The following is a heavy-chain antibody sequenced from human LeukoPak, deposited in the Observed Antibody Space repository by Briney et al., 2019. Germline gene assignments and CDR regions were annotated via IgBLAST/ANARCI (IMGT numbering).Heavy chain of an antibody. V-gene: IGHV1-2*02. CDR3: ARGNCSGGSCYLYYYMDV. Sequence: ASVKVSCKASGYTFTGYYMHWVRQAPGQGLEWMGWINPNSGGTNYAQKFQGRVTMTRDTSISTAYMELSRLRSDDTAVYYCARGNCSGGSCYLYYYMDVWGKGTTVTVSS. D-gene: IGHD2-15*01. J-gene: IGHJ6*03. CDR2: INPNSGGT. CDR1: GYTFTGYY.